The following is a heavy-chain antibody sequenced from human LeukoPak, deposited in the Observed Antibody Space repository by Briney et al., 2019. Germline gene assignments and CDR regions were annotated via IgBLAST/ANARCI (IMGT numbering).Heavy chain of an antibody. D-gene: IGHD3-10*01. J-gene: IGHJ4*02. CDR2: ISGSGGST. Sequence: GGSLRLSCAASGFTFSTFAMIWVRQPPGKGLEWVSAISGSGGSTYYADSVKGRFTISRDNSKNTLYLQMNSLRAEDTAVYYCAKGGGSGSYTIYWGQGTLVTVSS. CDR1: GFTFSTFA. CDR3: AKGGGSGSYTIY. V-gene: IGHV3-23*01.